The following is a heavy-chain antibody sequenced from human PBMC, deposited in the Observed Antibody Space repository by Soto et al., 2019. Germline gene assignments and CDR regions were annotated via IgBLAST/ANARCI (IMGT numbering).Heavy chain of an antibody. CDR3: AGGVGTYCSGGSCGYYYYYMDV. Sequence: GGSLRLSCAASGFTVSSNYMSWVRQAPGKGLEWVSVIYSGGSTDYADSVKGRFTISRDNSKNTLYLQMNSLRAEDTAVYYCAGGVGTYCSGGSCGYYYYYMDVWGKGTTVTVSS. V-gene: IGHV3-66*01. D-gene: IGHD2-15*01. J-gene: IGHJ6*03. CDR2: IYSGGST. CDR1: GFTVSSNY.